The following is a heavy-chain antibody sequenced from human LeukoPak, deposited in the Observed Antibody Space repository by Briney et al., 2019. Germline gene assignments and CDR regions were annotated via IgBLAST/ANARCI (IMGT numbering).Heavy chain of an antibody. D-gene: IGHD3-10*01. CDR2: IYPGDSDT. V-gene: IGHV5-51*01. CDR1: GYSFTSYW. CDR3: ARPQSMTGVAAFDI. J-gene: IGHJ3*02. Sequence: KNGESLKISCKGSGYSFTSYWIGWVRQMPGKGMEWMGIIYPGDSDTRYSPSFQGQVTISADKSISTAYLQWSSLKASDTAMYYCARPQSMTGVAAFDIWGQGTMVTVSS.